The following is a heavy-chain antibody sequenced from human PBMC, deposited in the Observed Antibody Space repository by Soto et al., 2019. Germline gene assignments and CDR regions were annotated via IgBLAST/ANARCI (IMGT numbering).Heavy chain of an antibody. J-gene: IGHJ6*02. CDR1: GFTFSSYG. CDR2: IWYDGSNK. V-gene: IGHV3-33*01. Sequence: QVQLVESGGGVVQPGRSLRLSCAASGFTFSSYGMHWVRQAPGKGLEWVAVIWYDGSNKYYADSVKGRFTISRDNSKNTLYLQMNSLRAEDTAVYYCARVGEMATSRPYYYYGMDVWGQGTTVTVSS. D-gene: IGHD5-12*01. CDR3: ARVGEMATSRPYYYYGMDV.